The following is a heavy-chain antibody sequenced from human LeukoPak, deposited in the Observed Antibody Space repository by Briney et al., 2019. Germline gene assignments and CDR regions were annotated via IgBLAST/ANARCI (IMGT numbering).Heavy chain of an antibody. CDR3: AKGLLWSEVYYYYGMDV. CDR2: IRWNSGSI. D-gene: IGHD3-10*01. J-gene: IGHJ6*02. CDR1: GFTFNDYS. V-gene: IGHV3-9*01. Sequence: GRSLRLSCAASGFTFNDYSMHWVRQAPGKGLGCVSGIRWNSGSIGYADSVKGRFSISRDNAKNSLYLQMDSLNPEDTAVYYCAKGLLWSEVYYYYGMDVWGQGTTVTVSS.